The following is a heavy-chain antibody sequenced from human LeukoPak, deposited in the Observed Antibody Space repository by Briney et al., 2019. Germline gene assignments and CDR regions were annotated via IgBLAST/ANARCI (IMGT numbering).Heavy chain of an antibody. Sequence: PGGSLRLSCAASGFSFSSYSMNWVRQAPGKGLEWVAYIRRSGSPIYYADSVKGRFTISRDNSKNTLYLQMNSLRAEDTAVYYCAKDPGYSSGWYGAFDIWGQGTMVTVSS. V-gene: IGHV3-48*01. D-gene: IGHD6-19*01. CDR1: GFSFSSYS. J-gene: IGHJ3*02. CDR3: AKDPGYSSGWYGAFDI. CDR2: IRRSGSPI.